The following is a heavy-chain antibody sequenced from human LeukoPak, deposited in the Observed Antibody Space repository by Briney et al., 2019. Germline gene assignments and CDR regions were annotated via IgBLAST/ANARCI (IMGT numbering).Heavy chain of an antibody. V-gene: IGHV3-11*01. CDR1: GFTFSDYY. D-gene: IGHD3-3*01. J-gene: IGHJ6*03. Sequence: PGGSLRLSCAASGFTFSDYYMNWVRQAPGKGLEWVSYISSSGTSIYYADSVKGRFTISRDNAKNSLYLQMNSLRAADTAVYYCARGGLGFLESSSYYMDVWGKGTTVTVSS. CDR3: ARGGLGFLESSSYYMDV. CDR2: ISSSGTSI.